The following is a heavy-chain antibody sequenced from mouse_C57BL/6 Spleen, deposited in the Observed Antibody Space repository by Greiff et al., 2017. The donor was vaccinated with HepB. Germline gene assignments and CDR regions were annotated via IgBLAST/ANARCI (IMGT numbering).Heavy chain of an antibody. Sequence: QVQLQQSGAELVRPGASVTLSCKASGYTFTDYEMHWVKQTPVHGLEWIGAIDPETGGTAYNQKFKGKAILTADKSSSTAYMELRSLTSEDSAVYYCTRDYGSPRYFDVWGTGTTVTVSS. D-gene: IGHD1-1*01. CDR1: GYTFTDYE. J-gene: IGHJ1*03. V-gene: IGHV1-15*01. CDR3: TRDYGSPRYFDV. CDR2: IDPETGGT.